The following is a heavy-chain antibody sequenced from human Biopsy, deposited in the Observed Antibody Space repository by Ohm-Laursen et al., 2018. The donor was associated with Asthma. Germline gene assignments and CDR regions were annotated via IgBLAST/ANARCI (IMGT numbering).Heavy chain of an antibody. CDR2: FNPGNGNA. J-gene: IGHJ6*02. D-gene: IGHD5-12*01. Sequence: SVKVSCKASGYTFISFAIHWVRQAPGQRPEWMGWFNPGNGNAKVSEKFQGRVSITRDTSATTAYLEVSSLTSEDTAVYYCARSAETYSGFDSNYYGMDVWGQGTRVTVSS. CDR1: GYTFISFA. V-gene: IGHV1-3*01. CDR3: ARSAETYSGFDSNYYGMDV.